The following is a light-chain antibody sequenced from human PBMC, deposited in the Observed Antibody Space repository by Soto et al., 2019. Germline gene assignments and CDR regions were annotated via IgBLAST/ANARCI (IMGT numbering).Light chain of an antibody. CDR3: QQYYSSPPT. CDR2: WAS. Sequence: DFVMTQSPDSLAVSLGERATINCRSSQSVLSNSDNKNYLAWFQQKPGQPPKLLFYWASTRESGVPDRFSGSGTGTHFTLTITSLQAEDVAVYYCQQYYSSPPTFGQGTKVDIK. V-gene: IGKV4-1*01. J-gene: IGKJ1*01. CDR1: QSVLSNSDNKNY.